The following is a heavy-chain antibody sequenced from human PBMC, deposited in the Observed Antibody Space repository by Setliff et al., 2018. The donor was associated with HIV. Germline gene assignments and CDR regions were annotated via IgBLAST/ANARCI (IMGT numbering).Heavy chain of an antibody. Sequence: NPSETLSLTCTVSGGSITSSTYYWGWIRQPPGKGLEWIGTVHYTGNTYHNPSLKSRVTISVEASKNQISLKLTAVTAADSAVYYCAREADGIDFWGQGTLVTVSS. CDR1: GGSITSSTYY. CDR3: AREADGIDF. D-gene: IGHD2-15*01. J-gene: IGHJ4*02. CDR2: VHYTGNT. V-gene: IGHV4-39*02.